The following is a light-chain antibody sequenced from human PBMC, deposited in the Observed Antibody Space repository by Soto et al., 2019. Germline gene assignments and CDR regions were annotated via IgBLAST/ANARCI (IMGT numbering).Light chain of an antibody. Sequence: EIVLTQSPGTLSLSPGERATLSCRASQSVSSSYLAWYQQKPGQAPRLLIYGASSRATGIPDRFSGSGSGTVFTLTISRLDPEDFAVYYCQQYGSSPVFTFRPGTKVDIK. V-gene: IGKV3-20*01. CDR1: QSVSSSY. J-gene: IGKJ3*01. CDR2: GAS. CDR3: QQYGSSPVFT.